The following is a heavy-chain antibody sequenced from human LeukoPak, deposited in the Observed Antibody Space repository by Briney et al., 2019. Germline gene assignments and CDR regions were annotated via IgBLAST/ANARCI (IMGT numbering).Heavy chain of an antibody. CDR1: GFTFSSYW. J-gene: IGHJ3*02. CDR3: ARDLVGAGGNAFDI. V-gene: IGHV3-7*01. CDR2: IKQDGSEK. D-gene: IGHD1-26*01. Sequence: GGSLRLSCAASGFTFSSYWMSWVRQAPGKGLEWVANIKQDGSEKYYVDSVKGRFTISRDNAKNSLYLQMNSLRAEDTAVYYCARDLVGAGGNAFDIGGQGTMVTVSS.